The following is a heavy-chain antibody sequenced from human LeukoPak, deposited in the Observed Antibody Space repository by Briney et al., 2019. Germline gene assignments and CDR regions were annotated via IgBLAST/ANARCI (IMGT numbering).Heavy chain of an antibody. Sequence: GGSLRLSCAASGFTFSSYAMSWVRQAPGKGLEWVSAISGSGGSTYYADSVKGRFTNSRDNSKNTLYLQMNSLRAEDTAVYYCAKARDYYGSEPFDYWGQGTLVTVSS. V-gene: IGHV3-23*01. D-gene: IGHD3-10*01. CDR2: ISGSGGST. J-gene: IGHJ4*02. CDR3: AKARDYYGSEPFDY. CDR1: GFTFSSYA.